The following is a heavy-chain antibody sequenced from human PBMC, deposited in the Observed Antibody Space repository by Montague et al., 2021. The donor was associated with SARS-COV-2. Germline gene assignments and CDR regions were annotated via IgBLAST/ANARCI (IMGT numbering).Heavy chain of an antibody. CDR3: AREETITDAFDI. Sequence: SLRLSCAASGFTFSSYAMHWVRQAPGKGLEWVAVISYDGSNKYYADSVKGRFAISRDNPKNTLYLQMNSLRAEDTAVYYCAREETITDAFDIWGQGTMVTVSS. CDR2: ISYDGSNK. J-gene: IGHJ3*02. CDR1: GFTFSSYA. D-gene: IGHD3-10*01. V-gene: IGHV3-30*09.